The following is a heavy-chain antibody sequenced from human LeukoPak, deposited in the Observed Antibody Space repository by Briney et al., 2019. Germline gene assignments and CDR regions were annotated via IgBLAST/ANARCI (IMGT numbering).Heavy chain of an antibody. J-gene: IGHJ4*02. D-gene: IGHD4-17*01. V-gene: IGHV1-69*13. CDR3: ATIHDYGDYNFDY. CDR2: IIPIFGTA. CDR1: GGTFSSYA. Sequence: GASVKVSCKASGGTFSSYAISWVRQAPGQGLEWMGGIIPIFGTANYAQKFQGRVTITADESTSTAYMELSSLRSEDTAVYYCATIHDYGDYNFDYWGQGTLVTVFS.